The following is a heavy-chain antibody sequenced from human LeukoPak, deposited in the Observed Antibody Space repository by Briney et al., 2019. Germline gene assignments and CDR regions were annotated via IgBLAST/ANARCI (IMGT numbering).Heavy chain of an antibody. Sequence: SETLSLTCTVSGGSISSYYWSWVRQPPGKGLEWIGYIYYSGSTNYNPSLKSRVTISVDTSKNQFSLKLSSVTAADTAVYYCASLGIAAAGTGDYWGQGTLVTVSS. CDR2: IYYSGST. CDR3: ASLGIAAAGTGDY. D-gene: IGHD6-13*01. V-gene: IGHV4-59*01. J-gene: IGHJ4*02. CDR1: GGSISSYY.